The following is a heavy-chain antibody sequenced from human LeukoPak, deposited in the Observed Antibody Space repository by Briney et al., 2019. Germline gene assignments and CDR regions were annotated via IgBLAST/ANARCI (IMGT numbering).Heavy chain of an antibody. J-gene: IGHJ4*02. CDR1: GDSVSSNSAA. CDR2: TYYRPKWYN. V-gene: IGHV6-1*01. CDR3: ARFDYGAPDY. D-gene: IGHD3-16*01. Sequence: SQTLSLTCAISGDSVSSNSAAWNWIRQSPSRGLEWLGRTYYRPKWYNDYTVSVNGRISINPDTSKNQFSLQLKSVTPEDTAVYYCARFDYGAPDYWGQGTLVTVSS.